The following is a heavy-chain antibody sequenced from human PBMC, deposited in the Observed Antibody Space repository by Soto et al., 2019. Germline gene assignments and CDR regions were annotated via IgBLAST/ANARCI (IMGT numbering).Heavy chain of an antibody. CDR2: INPNSGGT. D-gene: IGHD3-10*01. Sequence: SGYTFIGYYIHWVRQAPGQGLEWMGWINPNSGGTNYAQRFQGWVTMTRDRSISTAYMELSRLKSDDTAVYYCARVGGGLASLGYYGMDVWGQGTTVTVSS. V-gene: IGHV1-2*04. J-gene: IGHJ6*02. CDR1: GYTFIGYY. CDR3: ARVGGGLASLGYYGMDV.